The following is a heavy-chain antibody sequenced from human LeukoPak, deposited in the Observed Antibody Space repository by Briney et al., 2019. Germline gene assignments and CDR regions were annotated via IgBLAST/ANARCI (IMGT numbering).Heavy chain of an antibody. CDR1: GGSISSSSYY. J-gene: IGHJ6*03. D-gene: IGHD1-26*01. Sequence: SETLSLTCTVSGGSISSSSYYWGWIRQPPGKGLEWIGSIYYSGSTYYNTSLQSRVTISVDTSKNQFSLKLSSVTAADTAVYYCARHGVEATPDYYYMDVWGKGTTVTVSS. V-gene: IGHV4-39*01. CDR3: ARHGVEATPDYYYMDV. CDR2: IYYSGST.